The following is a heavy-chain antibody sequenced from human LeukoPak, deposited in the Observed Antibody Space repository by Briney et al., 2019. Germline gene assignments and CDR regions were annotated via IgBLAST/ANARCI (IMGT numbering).Heavy chain of an antibody. V-gene: IGHV3-30-3*01. Sequence: GGSLRLSCAASGFTFSSYAIHWVRQAPGKGLEWVAVTSYDGSNKYYADSVKGRFTISRDNSKNTLYLQMNSLRAEDTAVYYCVKEAYYGWGSSPTFYFDYWGQGTRVTVSS. CDR2: TSYDGSNK. J-gene: IGHJ4*02. CDR3: VKEAYYGWGSSPTFYFDY. D-gene: IGHD3-10*01. CDR1: GFTFSSYA.